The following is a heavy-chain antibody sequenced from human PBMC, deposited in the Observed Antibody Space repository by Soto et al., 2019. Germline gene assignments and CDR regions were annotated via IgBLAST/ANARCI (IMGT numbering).Heavy chain of an antibody. V-gene: IGHV5-51*01. J-gene: IGHJ6*02. Sequence: GESLKISCKGSGYRFSGYWIAWVRQMPGKGLEWMGIIYPGGSDTRYSPSFQGQVTFSVDKSNNTAYLQWSSLKASDTAMYYCARQGSNGAYYYYGMDVWGQGTAVTVSS. CDR1: GYRFSGYW. CDR3: ARQGSNGAYYYYGMDV. CDR2: IYPGGSDT. D-gene: IGHD2-8*01.